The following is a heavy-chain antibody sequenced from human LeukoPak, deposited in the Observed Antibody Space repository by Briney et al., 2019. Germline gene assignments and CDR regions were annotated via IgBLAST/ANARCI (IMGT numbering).Heavy chain of an antibody. J-gene: IGHJ6*02. Sequence: ASVKVSCKASGYTFTSYAMNWVRQAPGQGLEWMGWINTNTGNPTYAQGFTGRFVFSLDTSVSTAYLQISSLKAEDTAMYYCARGTGTIYYYYYGMDVWGQGTTVTVSS. CDR1: GYTFTSYA. V-gene: IGHV7-4-1*02. D-gene: IGHD1-1*01. CDR3: ARGTGTIYYYYYGMDV. CDR2: INTNTGNP.